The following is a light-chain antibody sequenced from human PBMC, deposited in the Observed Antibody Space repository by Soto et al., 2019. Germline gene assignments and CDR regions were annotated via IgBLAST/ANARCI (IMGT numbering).Light chain of an antibody. CDR2: GAS. CDR1: QSVSRN. CDR3: QQSNTWPLT. V-gene: IGKV3-15*01. Sequence: EVVMTQSPATLSVSPGERATLSCRASQSVSRNLAWYQQTPGQAPRLLIYGASTRATGVPARFSGSGSGTEFTRTVGTLQSEDFAVYFCQQSNTWPLTFGGGNKVEF. J-gene: IGKJ4*01.